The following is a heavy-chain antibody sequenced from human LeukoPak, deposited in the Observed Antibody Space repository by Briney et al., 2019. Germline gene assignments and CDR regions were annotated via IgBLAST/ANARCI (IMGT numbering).Heavy chain of an antibody. CDR2: INPNSGGT. Sequence: ASVKVSCKASGYTFTGYYMYWVRQAPGQGLEWKGWINPNSGGTNYAQKFQGRVTMTRDTSISTAYMELSRLRSDDTAVYYCARVAYSNYGYFDLWGRGTLVTVSS. D-gene: IGHD4-11*01. CDR3: ARVAYSNYGYFDL. V-gene: IGHV1-2*02. CDR1: GYTFTGYY. J-gene: IGHJ2*01.